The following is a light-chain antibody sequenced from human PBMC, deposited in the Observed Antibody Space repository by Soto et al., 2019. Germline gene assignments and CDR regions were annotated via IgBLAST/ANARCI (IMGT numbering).Light chain of an antibody. V-gene: IGLV2-14*01. CDR2: EVS. CDR3: NSYTSSTSRPYV. J-gene: IGLJ1*01. CDR1: TNDVGGYNY. Sequence: QSVLTQPASVSGSPGQSITISCTGTTNDVGGYNYVSWYQQHPGKAPKLLIFEVSSRPSGVSNRFSGSKSGNTASLTISALQAEDEADYFRNSYTSSTSRPYVFGTGTKVTVL.